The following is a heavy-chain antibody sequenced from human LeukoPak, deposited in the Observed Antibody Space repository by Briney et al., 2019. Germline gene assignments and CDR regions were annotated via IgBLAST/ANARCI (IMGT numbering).Heavy chain of an antibody. CDR3: VRRGDCGGDCYGYSALDY. D-gene: IGHD2-21*02. CDR1: GYTFPDNY. J-gene: IGHJ4*02. Sequence: ASVKVSCKASGYTFPDNYMHWVRQAPGEGLEWMGWINPKSGDTHYAQKFLGRVTMTTDTSSSAAYMELSTLRSDDTAVYYCVRRGDCGGDCYGYSALDYWGQGTLVTVSS. CDR2: INPKSGDT. V-gene: IGHV1-2*02.